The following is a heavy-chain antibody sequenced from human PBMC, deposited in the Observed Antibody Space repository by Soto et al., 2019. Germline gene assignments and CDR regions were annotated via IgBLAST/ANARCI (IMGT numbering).Heavy chain of an antibody. CDR2: IYHSGST. CDR1: GSSLSSGYY. J-gene: IGHJ4*02. CDR3: ARVGPFDY. D-gene: IGHD1-26*01. Sequence: TLSLTCAVSGSSLSSGYYWAWIRQPPGKGLEWIGSIYHSGSTYYNPSLKSRVTISVDTSKNQFSLKLSSVTAAYTAVYYCARVGPFDYWGQGTLVTVS. V-gene: IGHV4-38-2*01.